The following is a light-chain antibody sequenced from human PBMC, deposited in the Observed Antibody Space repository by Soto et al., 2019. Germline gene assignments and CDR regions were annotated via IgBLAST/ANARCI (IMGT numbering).Light chain of an antibody. CDR3: QQYNSYRT. V-gene: IGKV1-5*03. Sequence: DIQMTQSPSTRSASVGDRVTITCRASQSISSWLAWYQQKPGKAPKLLIYKASSLESGVPSRFSGSGSGTEFTLTISSLQPDDFATYHCQQYNSYRTFGKGTKVEIK. CDR1: QSISSW. J-gene: IGKJ1*01. CDR2: KAS.